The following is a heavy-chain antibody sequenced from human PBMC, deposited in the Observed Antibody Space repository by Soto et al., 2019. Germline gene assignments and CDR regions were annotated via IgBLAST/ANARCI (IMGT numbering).Heavy chain of an antibody. J-gene: IGHJ4*02. D-gene: IGHD1-26*01. CDR2: ISGSGGST. CDR1: GFTFNSYA. V-gene: IGHV3-23*01. CDR3: AKGSPPSCVNTREYFDY. Sequence: EVQLLESGGGLVQPGGSLRLSCAASGFTFNSYAMSWVRQAPGKGLEWVSAISGSGGSTYYADSVKCRFTISRDNSKNTLNLQMNTTRDEDTAVYFCAKGSPPSCVNTREYFDYWGQGTVVTVSS.